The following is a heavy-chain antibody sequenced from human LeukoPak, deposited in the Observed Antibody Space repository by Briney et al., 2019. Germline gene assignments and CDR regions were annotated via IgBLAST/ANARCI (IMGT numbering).Heavy chain of an antibody. Sequence: GGSLRLSCAASGFTFDDYAMHWVRQAPGKGLEWVSGISWNSGSIGYADSVKGRFTISRDNAKNSLYLQMNSLRAEDTALYYCAKDQTPYYHDSSGYYYFTLDYWGQGTLVTVSS. CDR2: ISWNSGSI. CDR3: AKDQTPYYHDSSGYYYFTLDY. V-gene: IGHV3-9*01. CDR1: GFTFDDYA. D-gene: IGHD3-22*01. J-gene: IGHJ4*02.